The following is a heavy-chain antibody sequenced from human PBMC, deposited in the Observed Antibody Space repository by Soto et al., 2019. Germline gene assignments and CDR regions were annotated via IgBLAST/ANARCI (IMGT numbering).Heavy chain of an antibody. V-gene: IGHV3-72*01. J-gene: IGHJ4*01. D-gene: IGHD3-22*01. CDR2: SRNKANSYIT. Sequence: GGSLILSCTASGLTFSDHFMDWVRQAPGKGLEWVARSRNKANSYITDYAASVIGRFTISRDDSKNSVYLQMNSLKTEDTAMYYCTTDSYITTITVRFDYWGHGTLVTVSS. CDR3: TTDSYITTITVRFDY. CDR1: GLTFSDHF.